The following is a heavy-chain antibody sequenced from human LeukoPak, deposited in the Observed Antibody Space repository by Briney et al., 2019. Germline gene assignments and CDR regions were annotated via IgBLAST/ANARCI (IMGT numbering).Heavy chain of an antibody. Sequence: PSETLSLTCTVSGGSISSSSYYWGWIRQPPGKGLEGIGSIYYSGSTYYNPSLKSRVTISVDTSKNQVSLTLSSLTAADTAWYYCASGTSYYDSSGYLNSTSDYWGQGTLVTVSS. J-gene: IGHJ4*02. CDR3: ASGTSYYDSSGYLNSTSDY. CDR1: GGSISSSSYY. V-gene: IGHV4-39*01. D-gene: IGHD3-22*01. CDR2: IYYSGST.